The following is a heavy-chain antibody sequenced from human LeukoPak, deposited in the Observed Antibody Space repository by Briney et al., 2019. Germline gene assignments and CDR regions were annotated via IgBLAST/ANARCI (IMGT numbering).Heavy chain of an antibody. CDR2: ISYDGSNK. D-gene: IGHD1-26*01. CDR1: GFTFVSYA. Sequence: PGGSLRLSCAASGFTFVSYAMHWVRQAPGEGLEWVAVISYDGSNKYYADSVKGRFTISRDNSKNTLYLQMNSLRAEDTAVYYCARGLGKGAFDIWGQGTMVTVSS. V-gene: IGHV3-30*04. CDR3: ARGLGKGAFDI. J-gene: IGHJ3*02.